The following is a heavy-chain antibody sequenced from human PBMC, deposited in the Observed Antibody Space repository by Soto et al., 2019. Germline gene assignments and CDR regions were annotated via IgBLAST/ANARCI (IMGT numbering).Heavy chain of an antibody. D-gene: IGHD6-13*01. V-gene: IGHV4-39*01. Sequence: SENLSLTCTVSGGSLSSSSYYWGWIRQPPGKGLEWIGSIYYSGSTYYNPSLKSRVTISVDTSKNQFSLKLSSVTAADTAVYYCARRWRIAAAGRGDWFDPWGQGTLVTVSS. CDR1: GGSLSSSSYY. CDR3: ARRWRIAAAGRGDWFDP. CDR2: IYYSGST. J-gene: IGHJ5*02.